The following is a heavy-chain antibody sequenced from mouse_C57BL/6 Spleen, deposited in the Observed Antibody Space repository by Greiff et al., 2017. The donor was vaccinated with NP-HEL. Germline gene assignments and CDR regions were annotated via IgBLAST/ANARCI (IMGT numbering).Heavy chain of an antibody. V-gene: IGHV5-9-1*02. CDR2: LSSGGDYL. Sequence: EVKVVESGEGLVKPGGSLKLSCAASGFTFSSYAMSWVRQPPEKRLEWVAYLSSGGDYLYYADTVKGRFTISRDNARNTLYLQMSSLKSEDTAMYYCTRVYYDYDEGDWYFDVWGTGTTVTVSS. CDR3: TRVYYDYDEGDWYFDV. J-gene: IGHJ1*03. D-gene: IGHD2-4*01. CDR1: GFTFSSYA.